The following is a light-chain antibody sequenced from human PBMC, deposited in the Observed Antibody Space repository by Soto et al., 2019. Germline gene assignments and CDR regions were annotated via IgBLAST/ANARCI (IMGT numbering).Light chain of an antibody. V-gene: IGLV2-14*01. Sequence: QSALTQPASVSGSPGQSITISYTGTSSDVGGYNYVSWYQQHPGKAPKLMIYEVSYRPSGVSNRFSGSKSANTASLTISGLQAEDEADYYCSSYASSSTWVFGGGTKLTVL. CDR1: SSDVGGYNY. J-gene: IGLJ3*02. CDR2: EVS. CDR3: SSYASSSTWV.